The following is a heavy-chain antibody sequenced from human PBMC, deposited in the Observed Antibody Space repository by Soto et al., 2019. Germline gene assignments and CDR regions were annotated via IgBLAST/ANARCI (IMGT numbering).Heavy chain of an antibody. V-gene: IGHV1-2*02. D-gene: IGHD6-6*01. CDR3: ARARGSSSNNFFDP. J-gene: IGHJ5*02. CDR2: INPNSGGT. CDR1: GYTFTNFY. Sequence: ASVKVSCKASGYTFTNFYLHWLRQAPGQGHEWMGWINPNSGGTNYAQKFQDRVIMTRETSIATAYMELNRPTSDDTALYYCARARGSSSNNFFDPWGQGTMLTVSS.